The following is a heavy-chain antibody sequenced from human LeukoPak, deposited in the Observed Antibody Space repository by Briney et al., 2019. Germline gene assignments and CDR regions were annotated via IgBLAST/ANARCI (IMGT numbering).Heavy chain of an antibody. Sequence: ASETLSLTCAVYGGSFSGYYWSWIRQPPGKGLEWIGEINHSGSTNYNPSLKSRVTISVDTSKNQFSLKLSSVTAADTAVYYCARAPYYYGSGSSSYWGQGTLVTVSS. J-gene: IGHJ4*02. D-gene: IGHD3-10*01. V-gene: IGHV4-34*01. CDR1: GGSFSGYY. CDR3: ARAPYYYGSGSSSY. CDR2: INHSGST.